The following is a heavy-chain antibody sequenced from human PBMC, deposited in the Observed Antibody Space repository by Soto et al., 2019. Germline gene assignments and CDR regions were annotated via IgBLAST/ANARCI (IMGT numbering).Heavy chain of an antibody. CDR1: GFTFSSYS. Sequence: GGSVTLSCSASGFTFSSYSMHWVRQAPGEGLEYVSAISSNGGSTYYADSVKGRFTISRENSKNTLYLQMSSLRAEDTAVYYCVKDQVSRTAAAGTYVYWGQGTLVNVSS. CDR2: ISSNGGST. V-gene: IGHV3-64D*06. CDR3: VKDQVSRTAAAGTYVY. D-gene: IGHD6-13*01. J-gene: IGHJ4*02.